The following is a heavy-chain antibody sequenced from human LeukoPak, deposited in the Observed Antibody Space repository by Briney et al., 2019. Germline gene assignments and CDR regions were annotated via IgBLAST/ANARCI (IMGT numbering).Heavy chain of an antibody. D-gene: IGHD6-13*01. J-gene: IGHJ5*02. CDR1: GFTFSSYE. CDR3: ARDHGIAAGFDP. Sequence: GGSLRLSCAASGFTFSSYEMNWVRQAPGKGLEWVSYICSSGSTIYYADSVKGRFTISRDNAKNSLYLQMNSLRAEDTAVYYCARDHGIAAGFDPWGQGTLVTVSS. CDR2: ICSSGSTI. V-gene: IGHV3-48*03.